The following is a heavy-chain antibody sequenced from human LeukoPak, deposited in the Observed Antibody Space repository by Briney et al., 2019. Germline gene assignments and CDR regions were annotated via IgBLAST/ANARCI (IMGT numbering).Heavy chain of an antibody. Sequence: GGSLRLSCAASGVTLSSYAMSWVRQAPGKGLEWVANIKLDGSEKSYVDSAKGRFTISRDNAKNSLYLQMNSLRVEDTAVYYCARDTWRAVAGTSTYYYTGMDAWGQGTTVTVSS. CDR3: ARDTWRAVAGTSTYYYTGMDA. CDR1: GVTLSSYA. CDR2: IKLDGSEK. V-gene: IGHV3-7*03. D-gene: IGHD6-19*01. J-gene: IGHJ6*02.